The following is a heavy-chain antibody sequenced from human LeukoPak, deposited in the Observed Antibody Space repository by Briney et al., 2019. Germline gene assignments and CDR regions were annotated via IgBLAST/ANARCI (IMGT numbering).Heavy chain of an antibody. CDR2: ISYDGSNK. CDR1: GFTFSSYA. V-gene: IGHV3-30*04. CDR3: AKALEGSYSFDY. J-gene: IGHJ4*02. D-gene: IGHD1-26*01. Sequence: GGSLRLSCAASGFTFSSYAMHWVRQAPGKGLEWVAVISYDGSNKYYADSVKGRFTISRDNSKNTLYLQMNSLRAEDTAVYYCAKALEGSYSFDYWGQGTLVTVSS.